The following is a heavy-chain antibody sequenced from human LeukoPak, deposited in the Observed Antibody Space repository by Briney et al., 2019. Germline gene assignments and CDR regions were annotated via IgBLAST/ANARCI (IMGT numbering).Heavy chain of an antibody. CDR1: GYILPRYG. J-gene: IGHJ4*02. Sequence: GASVKVSRKASGYILPRYGIRWVGPPGGRGVEWVGLIITSFGTGNYAEKLQGRVTITADESTNTAYMELSSLRSEDTAVYYCARAGGMATERNYFAYWGQGTLVTVSS. CDR3: ARAGGMATERNYFAY. D-gene: IGHD5-24*01. V-gene: IGHV1-69*13. CDR2: IITSFGTG.